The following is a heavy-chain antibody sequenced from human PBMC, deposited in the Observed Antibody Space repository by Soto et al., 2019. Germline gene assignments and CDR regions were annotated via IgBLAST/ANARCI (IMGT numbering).Heavy chain of an antibody. D-gene: IGHD3-3*01. V-gene: IGHV1-2*02. CDR1: GYPVTAYY. CDR2: INPATGAA. J-gene: IGHJ3*02. CDR3: ARGGGVGVAGSAAFDM. Sequence: VQSGAVVKKPGASVTVSCSASGYPVTAYYMHWVRQAPGRGLEWMGGINPATGAAKYTQTFRGRVTMPRDTSTSTVFMELSGLTSEDTAVFYCARGGGVGVAGSAAFDMWGQGTLVTVSS.